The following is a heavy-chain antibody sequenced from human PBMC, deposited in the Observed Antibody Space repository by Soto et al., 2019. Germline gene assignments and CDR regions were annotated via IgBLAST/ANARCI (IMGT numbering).Heavy chain of an antibody. CDR2: ISSSSSTI. V-gene: IGHV3-48*01. J-gene: IGHJ5*02. CDR3: ARDRRILKAVAGSGWFDP. D-gene: IGHD6-19*01. Sequence: GGSLRLSCAASGFTFSSYSMNWVRQAPGKGLEWVSYISSSSSTIYYADSVKGRFTISRDNAKNSLYLQMNSLRAEDTAVYYCARDRRILKAVAGSGWFDPWGQGTLVTVSS. CDR1: GFTFSSYS.